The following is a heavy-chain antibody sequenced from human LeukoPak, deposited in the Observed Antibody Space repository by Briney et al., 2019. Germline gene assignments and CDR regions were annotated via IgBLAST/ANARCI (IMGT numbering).Heavy chain of an antibody. CDR3: AKEGFCSGANCYPPS. CDR2: IYIGGNT. D-gene: IGHD2-15*01. CDR1: GFTVSSNY. Sequence: PGRSLRLSCAASGFTVSSNYMTWFRQPPGKGLQWVSMIYIGGNTYYADSVQGRFTISRDNYRNTVYLQMDSLTVEDTAVYYCAKEGFCSGANCYPPSWGQGTLVTVSS. J-gene: IGHJ5*02. V-gene: IGHV3-53*01.